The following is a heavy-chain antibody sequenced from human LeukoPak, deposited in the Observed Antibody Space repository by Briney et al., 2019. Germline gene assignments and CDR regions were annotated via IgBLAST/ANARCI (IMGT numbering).Heavy chain of an antibody. CDR3: ARDRDENYYGSGNAFDI. J-gene: IGHJ3*02. CDR2: INQDGSKK. CDR1: GFTFNTYW. D-gene: IGHD3-10*01. V-gene: IGHV3-7*01. Sequence: PGGSLRLSCEASGFTFNTYWMNWVRQAPGKGLEWVANINQDGSKKYYVDSVKGRFTISRDNAQGSLYLQMNSLRAEDTALYYCARDRDENYYGSGNAFDIWGQGTVVAVSS.